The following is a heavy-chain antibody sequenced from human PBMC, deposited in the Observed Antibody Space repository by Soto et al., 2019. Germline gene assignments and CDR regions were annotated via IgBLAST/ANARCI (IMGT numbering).Heavy chain of an antibody. J-gene: IGHJ4*02. CDR1: GGTFSSYA. CDR3: ARDIDYGGNSIDY. CDR2: IIPIFGIA. V-gene: IGHV1-69*04. D-gene: IGHD4-17*01. Sequence: SVKVSCKASGGTFSSYAISWVRQAPGQGLEWMGRIIPIFGIANYAQKFQGRVTITADKSTSTAYMELSSLRSEDTAVYYCARDIDYGGNSIDYWGQGTLVTVSS.